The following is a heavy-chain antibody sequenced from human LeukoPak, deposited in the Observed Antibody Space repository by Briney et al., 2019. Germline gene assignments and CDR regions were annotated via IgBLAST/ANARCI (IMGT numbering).Heavy chain of an antibody. CDR3: GKSPGSTYYYSLVDY. CDR2: ITWNSDSV. J-gene: IGHJ4*02. V-gene: IGHV3-9*01. D-gene: IGHD3-22*01. CDR1: GFTFDDYA. Sequence: GGSLRLSCAASGFTFDDYAMHWVRQAPGKGLEWVSGITWNSDSVDYADSVKGRFTISRDNAKNSLYLQMNSLRAEDAALYYCGKSPGSTYYYSLVDYWGQGTLVTVSS.